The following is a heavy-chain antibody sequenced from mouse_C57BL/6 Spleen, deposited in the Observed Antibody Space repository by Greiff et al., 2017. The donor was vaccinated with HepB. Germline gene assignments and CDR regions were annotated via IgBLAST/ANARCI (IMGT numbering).Heavy chain of an antibody. J-gene: IGHJ2*01. CDR2: INPGSGGT. CDR3: ARHDYDFDY. Sequence: VQLQQSGAELVRPGTSVKVSCKASGYAFTNYLIEWVKQRPGQGLEWIGVINPGSGGTNYNEKFKGKATLTADKSSSTAYMQHSSLTSEDSAVYFCARHDYDFDYWGQGTTLTVSS. D-gene: IGHD2-4*01. CDR1: GYAFTNYL. V-gene: IGHV1-54*01.